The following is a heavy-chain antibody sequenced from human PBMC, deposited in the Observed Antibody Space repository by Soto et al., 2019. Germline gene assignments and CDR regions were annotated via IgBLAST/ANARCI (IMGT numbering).Heavy chain of an antibody. CDR3: ANDKEWELSVLRY. D-gene: IGHD1-26*01. CDR1: GFTFSSYA. CDR2: ISGSGGST. Sequence: EVQLLESGGGLVQPGGSLRLSCAASGFTFSSYAMSWVRQAPGKGLEWGSAISGSGGSTYYADSVKGRFTISRDNSKNTLYLQMNSLRAEDTAVYYCANDKEWELSVLRYWGQGTLVTVSS. J-gene: IGHJ4*02. V-gene: IGHV3-23*01.